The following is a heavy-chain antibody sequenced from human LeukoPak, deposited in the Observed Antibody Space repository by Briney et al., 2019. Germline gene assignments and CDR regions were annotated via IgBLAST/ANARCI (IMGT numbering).Heavy chain of an antibody. CDR1: GFTFNNYG. D-gene: IGHD2-2*01. V-gene: IGHV3-30*18. CDR2: ISYDGSNK. CDR3: AKDYCSSSSCYGEY. Sequence: PGRSLRLSCAASGFTFNNYGMHWVRQAPGKGLEWVAVISYDGSNKYYADSVKGRFTISRDNSKNTLYLRMNSLRAEDTAVYYCAKDYCSSSSCYGEYWGQGTLVTVSS. J-gene: IGHJ4*02.